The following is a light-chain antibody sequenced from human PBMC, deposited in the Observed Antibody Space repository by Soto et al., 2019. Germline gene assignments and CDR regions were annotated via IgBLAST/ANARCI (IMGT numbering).Light chain of an antibody. CDR1: QSVSSY. Sequence: EIVLTQSPATLSLSPGERATLSCRASQSVSSYLAWYQQKPGQAPRLLIYDASNRATGIPARFSGSGSGTDFTLTISSLEPEDFAVYYCQQRYNWPLTFDQGTRLEIK. V-gene: IGKV3-11*01. CDR3: QQRYNWPLT. CDR2: DAS. J-gene: IGKJ5*01.